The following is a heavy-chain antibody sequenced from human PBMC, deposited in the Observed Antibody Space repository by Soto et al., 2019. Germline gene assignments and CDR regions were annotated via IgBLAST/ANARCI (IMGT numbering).Heavy chain of an antibody. CDR2: IYYSGST. CDR3: WSYYDILTGYYAYYYGMDV. CDR1: GGSISSSSYY. D-gene: IGHD3-9*01. J-gene: IGHJ6*04. Sequence: SETLSLTCTVSGGSISSSSYYWGWIRQPPGKGLEWIGSIYYSGSTYYNTSLKSRVTISVDTSKNQFSLKLSSVTAADTAVYYCWSYYDILTGYYAYYYGMDVWGKVIRFPVYS. V-gene: IGHV4-39*01.